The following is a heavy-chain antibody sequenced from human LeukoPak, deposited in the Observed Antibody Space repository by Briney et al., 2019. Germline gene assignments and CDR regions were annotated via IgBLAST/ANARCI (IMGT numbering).Heavy chain of an antibody. CDR2: IHYSGST. CDR3: ARERSPASSGWYQFDY. Sequence: SETLSLTCSVSGSSISSYYWCWIRQPPGRGLEWIGNIHYSGSTNHNPSLKSRVTISVNTSKSQFSLKLSSVTAADTAVYYCARERSPASSGWYQFDYWGQGILVTVSS. J-gene: IGHJ4*02. D-gene: IGHD6-13*01. CDR1: GSSISSYY. V-gene: IGHV4-59*12.